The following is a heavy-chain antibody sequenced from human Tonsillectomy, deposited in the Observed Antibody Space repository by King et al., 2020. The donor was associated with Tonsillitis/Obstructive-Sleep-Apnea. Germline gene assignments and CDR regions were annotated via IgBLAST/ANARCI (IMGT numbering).Heavy chain of an antibody. CDR2: VSGGGGAT. Sequence: VQLVESGGGLVQPGGSLRLSCAASGFPFDNYAMHWVRQAPGKGLEWVSAVSGGGGATYYADSGKGRYTISRDNSKKTLSLQMDSLRDEDTAVYYCAKDRDEAFWSFDYWGQGTLVTVSS. D-gene: IGHD3-3*01. CDR3: AKDRDEAFWSFDY. J-gene: IGHJ4*02. V-gene: IGHV3-23*04. CDR1: GFPFDNYA.